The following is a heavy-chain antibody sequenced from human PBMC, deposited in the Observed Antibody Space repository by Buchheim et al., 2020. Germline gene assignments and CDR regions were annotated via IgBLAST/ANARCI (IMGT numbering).Heavy chain of an antibody. J-gene: IGHJ5*02. Sequence: QVQLVESGGGVVQPGRSLRLSCAASGFTFSSYGMHWVRQAPGKGLEWVAVISYDGSNKYYADSVKGRFTISRDNSKNTLYLQMNSLRAEDTAVYYCAKDLDIVVVVAANSWFDPWGQGTL. D-gene: IGHD2-15*01. V-gene: IGHV3-30*18. CDR2: ISYDGSNK. CDR1: GFTFSSYG. CDR3: AKDLDIVVVVAANSWFDP.